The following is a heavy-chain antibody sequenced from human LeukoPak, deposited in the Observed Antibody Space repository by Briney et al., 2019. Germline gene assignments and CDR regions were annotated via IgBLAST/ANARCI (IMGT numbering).Heavy chain of an antibody. D-gene: IGHD4-17*01. J-gene: IGHJ6*03. CDR1: DYTFTSYG. Sequence: ASVKVSCKASDYTFTSYGISWVRQAPGQGLEWMGWISAYNGNTNYAQKLQGRVTMTTDTSTSTAYMELRSLRSDDTAVYYCARVNYGDYYYYYYMDVWGKGTTVTVSS. CDR3: ARVNYGDYYYYYYMDV. V-gene: IGHV1-18*01. CDR2: ISAYNGNT.